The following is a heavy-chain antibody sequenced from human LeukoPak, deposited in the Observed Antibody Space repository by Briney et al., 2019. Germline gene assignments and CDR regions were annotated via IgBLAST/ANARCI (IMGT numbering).Heavy chain of an antibody. Sequence: GGSLRLSCAASGFTVSSNYMSWVRQAPGKGLEWVSVIYSGGSTYYADSVKGRFTISRDNSKNTLYLHMNSLRAEDTAVYYCARDRAASARFAPWGQGTLVTVSS. D-gene: IGHD6-25*01. CDR1: GFTVSSNY. J-gene: IGHJ5*02. CDR2: IYSGGST. V-gene: IGHV3-66*01. CDR3: ARDRAASARFAP.